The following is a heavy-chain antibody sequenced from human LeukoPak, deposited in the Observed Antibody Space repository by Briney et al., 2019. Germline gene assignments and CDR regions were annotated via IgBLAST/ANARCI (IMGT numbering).Heavy chain of an antibody. J-gene: IGHJ4*02. CDR2: IRSKAYGGTT. D-gene: IGHD6-13*01. CDR1: GFTFGDYA. V-gene: IGHV3-49*03. Sequence: GGSLRLSCTASGFTFGDYAMSWFRQAPGKGLEWVGFIRSKAYGGTTEYAASVKGRFTISRDDSKSIAYLQMNSLKTEDTAVYYCTRDTGYSSSWDSYYFDYWGQGTLVTVSS. CDR3: TRDTGYSSSWDSYYFDY.